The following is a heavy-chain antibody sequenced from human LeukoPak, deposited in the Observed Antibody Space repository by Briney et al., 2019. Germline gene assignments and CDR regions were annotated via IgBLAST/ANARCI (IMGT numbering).Heavy chain of an antibody. CDR1: GASISTYY. V-gene: IGHV4-59*13. J-gene: IGHJ5*02. D-gene: IGHD1-26*01. CDR3: ARSGRGLATRFDP. Sequence: PSETLSLTCTVSGASISTYYWSWIRQPPGKGLEWIGYIYYTGSTNYNPSLKSRVTLSVDTSKNQFSLKLSSVTAADTAVYYCARSGRGLATRFDPWGQGILVTVSS. CDR2: IYYTGST.